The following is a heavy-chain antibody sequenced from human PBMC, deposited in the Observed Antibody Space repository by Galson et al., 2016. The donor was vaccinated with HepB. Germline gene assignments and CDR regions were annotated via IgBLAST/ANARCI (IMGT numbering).Heavy chain of an antibody. J-gene: IGHJ4*02. CDR2: ILYDGSKK. CDR1: GFTLSTYG. Sequence: SLRLSCAASGFTLSTYGMHWVRQAPGKGLEWVAVILYDGSKKYYADSVKGRFTISRDSSKNTLYLQMNRLRSEDTAVYYFERDGRGAFEWVLLNWGQGTLATVSS. D-gene: IGHD3-3*01. CDR3: ERDGRGAFEWVLLN. V-gene: IGHV3-30*03.